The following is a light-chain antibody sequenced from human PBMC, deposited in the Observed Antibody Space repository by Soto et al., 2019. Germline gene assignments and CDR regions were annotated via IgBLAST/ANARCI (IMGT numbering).Light chain of an antibody. CDR2: EVA. CDR1: SSDVGAYNL. V-gene: IGLV2-23*02. CDR3: SSYAGSGEV. J-gene: IGLJ1*01. Sequence: QPALTQPAYVYGSHGHSITISKTGTSSDVGAYNLVSWYQQYPGKAPELMIYEVATRPSGVSNRFSASKSGNTASLTISGLQAEDEAEYYCSSYAGSGEVFGTG.